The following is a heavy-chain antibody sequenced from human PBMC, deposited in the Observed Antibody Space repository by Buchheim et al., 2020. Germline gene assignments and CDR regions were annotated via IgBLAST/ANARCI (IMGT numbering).Heavy chain of an antibody. CDR2: ISYDGSNK. Sequence: VQLVESGGGVVQPGRSLRLSCAASGFTFSSYAMHWVRQAPGKGLEWVSVISYDGSNKYYADSVKGRFTISRDNSKNTLYLQMNSLKAEDTAVYYCARDGEYYDFWSGPINGFDPWGQGTL. D-gene: IGHD3-3*01. J-gene: IGHJ5*02. CDR1: GFTFSSYA. V-gene: IGHV3-30*01. CDR3: ARDGEYYDFWSGPINGFDP.